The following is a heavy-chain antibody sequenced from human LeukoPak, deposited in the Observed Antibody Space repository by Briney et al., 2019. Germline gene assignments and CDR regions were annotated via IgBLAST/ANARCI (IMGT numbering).Heavy chain of an antibody. CDR1: GYSISRGYH. CDR3: ARVDWNPDY. J-gene: IGHJ4*02. D-gene: IGHD1-1*01. CDR2: IHHSGNT. V-gene: IGHV4-38-2*01. Sequence: SETLSLTCAVSGYSISRGYHWGWIRQPPGKGLEWIGSIHHSGNTYYNSSFKSRVTISVDTSKNQFSLKVNSVTAADTAVYYCARVDWNPDYWGQGTLVAVSS.